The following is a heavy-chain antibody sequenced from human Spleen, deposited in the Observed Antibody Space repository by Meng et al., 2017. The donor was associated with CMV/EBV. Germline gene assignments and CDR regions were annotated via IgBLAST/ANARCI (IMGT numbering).Heavy chain of an antibody. CDR3: ARALDPTYFDY. V-gene: IGHV1-18*01. Sequence: SCKPSGYTFTNYGISWVRQAPGQGLEYMGWSNPYNGNTKYVQTFQGRVTMTTDTSTNTAYMELRSLRSDDTAIYFCARALDPTYFDYWGQGTLVTVSS. CDR2: SNPYNGNT. J-gene: IGHJ4*02. CDR1: GYTFTNYG. D-gene: IGHD3-9*01.